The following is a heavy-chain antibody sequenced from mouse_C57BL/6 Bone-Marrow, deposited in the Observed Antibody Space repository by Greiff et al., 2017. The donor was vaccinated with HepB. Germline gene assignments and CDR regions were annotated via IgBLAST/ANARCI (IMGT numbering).Heavy chain of an antibody. D-gene: IGHD3-2*01. J-gene: IGHJ3*01. CDR1: GFSFNTYA. V-gene: IGHV10-1*01. CDR3: VRQEDSSFAY. Sequence: EVKLVESGGGLVQPKGSLKLSCAASGFSFNTYAMNWVRQAPGKGLEWVARIRSKSNNYATYYADSVKDRFTISRDDSESMLYLQMNNLKTEDTAMYYCVRQEDSSFAYWGQGTLVTVSA. CDR2: IRSKSNNYAT.